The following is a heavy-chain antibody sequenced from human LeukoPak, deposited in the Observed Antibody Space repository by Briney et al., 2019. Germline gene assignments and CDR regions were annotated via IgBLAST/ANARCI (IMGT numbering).Heavy chain of an antibody. CDR1: GFTVSSNS. V-gene: IGHV3-53*01. J-gene: IGHJ4*02. CDR2: IYSGGNT. Sequence: GGSLRPSCTVSGFTVSSNSMSWVRQAPGKGLEWVSYIYSGGNTHYSDSGKGRCPNSKDNSKNTLYLQMNSPRADDPDVYYCARRAGEFSHPYDYWGQGTLVTVSS. CDR3: ARRAGEFSHPYDY.